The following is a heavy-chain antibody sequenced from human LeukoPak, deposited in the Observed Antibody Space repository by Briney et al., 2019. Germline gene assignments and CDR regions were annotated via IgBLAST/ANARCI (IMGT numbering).Heavy chain of an antibody. V-gene: IGHV4-34*01. CDR2: INHSGNT. J-gene: IGHJ5*02. CDR1: GVSFSGYY. Sequence: SETLSLTCAVYGVSFSGYYWTWIRQPPGKGLEWIGEINHSGNTNYNPSLLSRVTISVDTSKNQFSLRLSSVTAADTAVYYCARRSYYYGGYDGGVFDPWGQGTLVTVSS. D-gene: IGHD4-17*01. CDR3: ARRSYYYGGYDGGVFDP.